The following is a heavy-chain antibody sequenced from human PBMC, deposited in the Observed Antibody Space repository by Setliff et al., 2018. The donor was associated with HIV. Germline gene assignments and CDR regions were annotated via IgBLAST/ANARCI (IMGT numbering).Heavy chain of an antibody. CDR2: MDYSGST. D-gene: IGHD2-2*01. CDR1: GGSISSHY. CDR3: ARRLGYCSSTSCYEHWFDP. V-gene: IGHV4-59*11. Sequence: SETLSLTCTVSGGSISSHYWSWIRQPPGKGLEWIGYMDYSGSTTYNASLKSRVTISVDTSKNQFSLKLRSVTAADTAVYYCARRLGYCSSTSCYEHWFDPWGQGTLVTVSS. J-gene: IGHJ5*02.